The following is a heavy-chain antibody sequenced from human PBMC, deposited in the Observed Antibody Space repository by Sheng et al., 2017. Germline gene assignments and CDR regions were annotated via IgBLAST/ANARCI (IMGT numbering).Heavy chain of an antibody. D-gene: IGHD3-22*01. V-gene: IGHV4-61*02. CDR1: GGSISSGSYY. CDR2: IYTSGTT. Sequence: QVQLQESGPGLVKPSQTLSLTCTVSGGSISSGSYYWIWIRQPAGKGLEWIGRIYTSGTTNYNPSLKSRVTISVDTSKNQFSLKLTSVTAADTAVYFCARGLGGYYGPSPVDYVGPTGTRGRSSSSRECTPDP. CDR3: ARGLGGYYGPSPVDYVGPTGTRGRSSSSRECTPDP. J-gene: IGHJ5*02.